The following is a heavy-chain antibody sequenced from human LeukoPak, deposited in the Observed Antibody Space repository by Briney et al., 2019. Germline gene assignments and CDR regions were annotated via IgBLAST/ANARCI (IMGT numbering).Heavy chain of an antibody. J-gene: IGHJ5*02. CDR3: ARDGAAAATGPWA. V-gene: IGHV3-53*01. Sequence: PGGSLRLSCAASGFTVSNHYMNWVRQAPGKGLEWVSLIYSGGSTYYADSVKGRFTSSRDNSKNTLYLQMNSLRAEDTAVYYCARDGAAAATGPWAWGQGTLVTVSS. D-gene: IGHD6-13*01. CDR1: GFTVSNHY. CDR2: IYSGGST.